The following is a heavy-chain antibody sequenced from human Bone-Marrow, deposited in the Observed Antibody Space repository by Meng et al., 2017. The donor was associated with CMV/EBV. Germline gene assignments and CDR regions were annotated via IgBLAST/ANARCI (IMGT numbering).Heavy chain of an antibody. D-gene: IGHD2-2*01. J-gene: IGHJ6*02. CDR1: GFIFSSSG. CDR3: ARNPNCDTTRWVFGTEGFSYYYGIAV. V-gene: IGHV3-30*02. Sequence: GESLKISCGTSGFIFSSSGMHWVRQAPGKGLEWVALIHYDGGRKYYADSVQGRFSISRDNSKNTLYLEMNSLRADDTAVYYCARNPNCDTTRWVFGTEGFSYYYGIAVWGQGTTVTVSS. CDR2: IHYDGGRK.